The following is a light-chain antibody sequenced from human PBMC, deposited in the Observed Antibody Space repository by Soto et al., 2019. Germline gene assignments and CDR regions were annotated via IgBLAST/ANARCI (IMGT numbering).Light chain of an antibody. CDR3: ASYVGSSTYA. CDR1: STDVGTYNS. V-gene: IGLV2-14*03. Sequence: LTQPAPVCGSPGQSINILSTGTSTDVGTYNSVSWYQQHPGKVPELMIFDFSNRPSGISSRFSGSKSGNTASLTISGLQAEDEADYYCASYVGSSTYAFGTGTKVTVL. J-gene: IGLJ1*01. CDR2: DFS.